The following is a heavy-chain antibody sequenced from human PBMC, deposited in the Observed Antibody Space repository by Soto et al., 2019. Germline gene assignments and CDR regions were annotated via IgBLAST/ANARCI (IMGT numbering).Heavy chain of an antibody. CDR1: GGSITTIDYY. D-gene: IGHD3-16*01. J-gene: IGHJ6*02. V-gene: IGHV4-30-4*08. CDR3: AGQPTAGSFYDLGSYYYYYGMDV. Sequence: SETLSLTCTVSGGSITTIDYYWTWIRQPPGKGLEWIGNIYYSGNTDCNPSLKSRVTISVDTSKNQFSLNLSSVTAADSAVYYCAGQPTAGSFYDLGSYYYYYGMDVWGQGTTVTVSS. CDR2: IYYSGNT.